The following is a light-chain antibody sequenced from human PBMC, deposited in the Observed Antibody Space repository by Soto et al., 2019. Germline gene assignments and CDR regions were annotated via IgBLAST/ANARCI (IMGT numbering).Light chain of an antibody. V-gene: IGKV3-15*01. CDR1: QSVSIN. Sequence: EIVMTQSPATLSVSPGERATLSCRAGQSVSINLAWYQQKPGQAPRLFIYAASARATGIPARFSGSGSGTEFTLTISSLQSEDFAVYYCQQYNNWPWTFGQGTKVEIK. CDR3: QQYNNWPWT. J-gene: IGKJ1*01. CDR2: AAS.